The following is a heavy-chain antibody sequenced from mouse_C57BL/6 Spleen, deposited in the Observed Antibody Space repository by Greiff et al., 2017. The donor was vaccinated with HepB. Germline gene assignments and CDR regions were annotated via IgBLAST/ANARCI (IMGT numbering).Heavy chain of an antibody. D-gene: IGHD2-3*01. CDR3: ARSGEDGYFDY. CDR2: IYPGDGDT. Sequence: QVTLKVSGPELVKPGASVKISCKASGYAFSSSWMNWVKQRPGKGLEWIGRIYPGDGDTNYNGKFKGKATLTADKSSSTAYMQLSSLTSEDSAVYFCARSGEDGYFDYWGQGTTLTVSS. CDR1: GYAFSSSW. J-gene: IGHJ2*01. V-gene: IGHV1-82*01.